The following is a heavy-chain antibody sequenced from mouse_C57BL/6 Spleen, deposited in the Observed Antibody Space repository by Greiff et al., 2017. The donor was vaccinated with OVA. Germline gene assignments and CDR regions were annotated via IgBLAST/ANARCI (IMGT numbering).Heavy chain of an antibody. Sequence: EVQLVESGGGLVKPGGSLKLSCAASGFTFSSYTMSWVRQTPETRLEWVATISGGGGKTYYPDSVQGRFTISRDNAKNTLYLQMSSLRSEDTAFYYCARQRDSNYFDYWGQGTTLTVSS. CDR1: GFTFSSYT. CDR2: ISGGGGKT. J-gene: IGHJ2*01. D-gene: IGHD2-5*01. CDR3: ARQRDSNYFDY. V-gene: IGHV5-9*01.